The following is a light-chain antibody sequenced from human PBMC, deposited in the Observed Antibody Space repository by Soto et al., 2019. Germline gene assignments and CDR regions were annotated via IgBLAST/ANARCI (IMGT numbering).Light chain of an antibody. J-gene: IGLJ2*01. V-gene: IGLV1-40*01. Sequence: QSVLTQPPSVSGAPGQRVTISCTGSSSNIGAGYDVHWYLQLPGTAPKLLIYGNINRPSGVPDRFSGSKSGTSASLAITGLQAEDEADYYCQSYHSSLSGVVFGGGTKVTVL. CDR2: GNI. CDR1: SSNIGAGYD. CDR3: QSYHSSLSGVV.